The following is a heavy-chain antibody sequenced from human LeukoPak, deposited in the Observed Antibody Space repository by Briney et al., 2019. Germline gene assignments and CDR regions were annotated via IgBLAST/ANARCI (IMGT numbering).Heavy chain of an antibody. CDR1: GGSLSTYY. V-gene: IGHV4-34*01. CDR3: ARGSGSYDFDY. D-gene: IGHD3-10*01. J-gene: IGHJ4*02. CDR2: INHSGST. Sequence: MTSETLSLTCAVYGGSLSTYYWGWIRQPPGKGLEWIGEINHSGSTNYNPFLKSRVTISVDTSKNQFSLKLSSVTAADTAVYYCARGSGSYDFDYWGQGTLVTVSS.